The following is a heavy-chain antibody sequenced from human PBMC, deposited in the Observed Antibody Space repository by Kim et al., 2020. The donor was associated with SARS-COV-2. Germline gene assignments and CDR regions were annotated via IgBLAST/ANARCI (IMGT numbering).Heavy chain of an antibody. CDR2: ISYDGSNK. CDR1: GFTFSSYC. Sequence: GGSLRLSCAASGFTFSSYCMHWVRQAPGKGLEWVAVISYDGSNKYYADSVKGRFTISRDNSKNTLYLQMNSLRAEDTAVYYCAKDSYSYGSFFDYWSQGTLVTVAS. V-gene: IGHV3-30*18. J-gene: IGHJ4*02. CDR3: AKDSYSYGSFFDY. D-gene: IGHD5-18*01.